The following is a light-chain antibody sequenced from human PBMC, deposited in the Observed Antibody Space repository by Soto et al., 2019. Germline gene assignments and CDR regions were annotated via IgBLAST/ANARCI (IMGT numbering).Light chain of an antibody. CDR1: HSVTSSY. V-gene: IGKV3-20*01. Sequence: EIVLTQSPGTLSLSPGERATLSCRASHSVTSSYLAWYQQKPGQAPRLLICGASSRATGIPDRLSGSGSGTDFTLTISRLEPEDFAVYYCQQYGSSPPITFGQGTRLEIK. CDR2: GAS. J-gene: IGKJ5*01. CDR3: QQYGSSPPIT.